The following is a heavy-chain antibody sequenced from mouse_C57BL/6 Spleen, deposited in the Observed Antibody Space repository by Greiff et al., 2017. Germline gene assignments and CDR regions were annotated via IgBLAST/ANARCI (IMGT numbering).Heavy chain of an antibody. CDR3: ARSPTAQATYAMDY. D-gene: IGHD3-2*02. CDR2: IDPSDSYT. CDR1: GYTFTSYW. J-gene: IGHJ4*01. Sequence: QVQLQQPGAELVKPGASVKLSCKASGYTFTSYWMQWVKQRPGQGLEWIGEIDPSDSYTNYNQKFKGKATLTVDTSSSTAYMQLSSLTSDDSAVYYCARSPTAQATYAMDYWGQGTSVTVSS. V-gene: IGHV1-50*01.